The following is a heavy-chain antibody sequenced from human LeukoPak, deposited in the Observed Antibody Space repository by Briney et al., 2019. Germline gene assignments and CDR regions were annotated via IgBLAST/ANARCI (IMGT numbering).Heavy chain of an antibody. CDR2: IYYSGST. Sequence: PSETLSLTCTVSGGSISSYYWSWIRQPPGKGLEWIGYIYYSGSTNYNPSLKSRVTISVDTSKNQFSLKLSSVTAADMAVYYCARILYYDFWRRNHNWFDPWGQGTLVTVSS. CDR1: GGSISSYY. J-gene: IGHJ5*02. D-gene: IGHD3-3*01. V-gene: IGHV4-59*08. CDR3: ARILYYDFWRRNHNWFDP.